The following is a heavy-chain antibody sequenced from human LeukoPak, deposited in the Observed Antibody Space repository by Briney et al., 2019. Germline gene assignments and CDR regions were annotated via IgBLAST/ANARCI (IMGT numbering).Heavy chain of an antibody. CDR1: GFTFSSYA. V-gene: IGHV3-53*01. J-gene: IGHJ4*02. CDR3: AREGGSSWYYFDY. CDR2: IYSGGST. Sequence: GGSLRLSCAASGFTFSSYAMSWVRQAPGKGLEWVSVIYSGGSTYYADSVKGRFTISRDNSKNTLYLQMNSLRAEDTAVYYCAREGGSSWYYFDYWGQGTLVTVSS. D-gene: IGHD6-13*01.